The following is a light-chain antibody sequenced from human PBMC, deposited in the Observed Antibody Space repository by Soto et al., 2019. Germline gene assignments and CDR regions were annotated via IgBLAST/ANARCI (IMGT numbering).Light chain of an antibody. V-gene: IGLV2-8*01. CDR2: EVS. Sequence: QSVLTQPPSASGSPGQSVTISCTGTSSDVGGYDYVSWYKQHPAKAPKLMIYEVSKRPSGVPDRFSGSKSGNTAALTVSGLQAEDEADYYCSSYVGTNSYVFGTGTKVTVL. CDR1: SSDVGGYDY. CDR3: SSYVGTNSYV. J-gene: IGLJ1*01.